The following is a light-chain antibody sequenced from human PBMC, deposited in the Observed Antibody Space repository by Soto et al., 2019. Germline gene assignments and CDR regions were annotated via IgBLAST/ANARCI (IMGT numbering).Light chain of an antibody. CDR2: DAS. J-gene: IGKJ4*01. V-gene: IGKV3-11*01. Sequence: EIVLTQSPATLSLSPGQRATLFCRASQNVNNYLAWYQQKPGQAPRLLIYDASNRATGIPARFSGSGSGTDFTLTISSLEPEDFAVYYCQQRGDWPLTFGGGTKVDIK. CDR1: QNVNNY. CDR3: QQRGDWPLT.